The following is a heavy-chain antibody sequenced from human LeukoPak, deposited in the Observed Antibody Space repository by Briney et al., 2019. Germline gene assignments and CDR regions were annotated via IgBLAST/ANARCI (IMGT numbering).Heavy chain of an antibody. CDR2: IHSDGSST. CDR1: GFTFSSYW. J-gene: IGHJ4*02. V-gene: IGHV3-74*01. D-gene: IGHD3-22*01. Sequence: GGSLRLSCAASGFTFSSYWMHWVRQAPGKGLVWVSRIHSDGSSTSYTDSVRGRFTISRDDAKSTLYLQMNSLRAEDTAVYYCARSGWPYYFDYWGQGTLVTVSS. CDR3: ARSGWPYYFDY.